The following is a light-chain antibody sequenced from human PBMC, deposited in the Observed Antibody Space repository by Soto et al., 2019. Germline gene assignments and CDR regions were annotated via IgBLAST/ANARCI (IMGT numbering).Light chain of an antibody. CDR1: SSNIGAGYD. CDR2: GNS. J-gene: IGLJ1*01. CDR3: QSYDSSLIYV. V-gene: IGLV1-40*01. Sequence: QSVLTQPPSVSGAPGQRVTISCTGSSSNIGAGYDVHWYQQLPGTAPKLLIYGNSNRPSGVPDRFSGSKSGTSASLAITGLQAEDEAENYCQSYDSSLIYVFGTGTKLTVL.